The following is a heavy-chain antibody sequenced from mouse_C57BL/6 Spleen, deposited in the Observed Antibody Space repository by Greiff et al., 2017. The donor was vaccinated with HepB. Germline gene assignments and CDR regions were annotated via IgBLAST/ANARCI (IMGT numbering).Heavy chain of an antibody. D-gene: IGHD1-1*01. CDR1: GFTFSSYA. CDR3: ARVPYYYGSSFYFDY. CDR2: ISDGGSYT. V-gene: IGHV5-4*03. Sequence: EVKLMESGGGLVKPGGSLKLSCAASGFTFSSYAMSWVRQTPEKRLEWVATISDGGSYTYYPDNVKGRFTISRDNAKNNLYLQMSHLKSEDTAMYYCARVPYYYGSSFYFDYWGQGTTLTVSS. J-gene: IGHJ2*01.